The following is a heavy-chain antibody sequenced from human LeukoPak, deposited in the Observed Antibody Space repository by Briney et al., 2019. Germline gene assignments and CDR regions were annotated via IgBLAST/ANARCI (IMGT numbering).Heavy chain of an antibody. CDR1: GSRFTNYW. D-gene: IGHD2-15*01. V-gene: IGHV5-51*01. Sequence: GASRKISGKGSGSRFTNYWVGGVRQLSGKGLEGMGIIYPGESDTRYSPSFQGQVTISVDKSISTAYLQWSSLKASATAMYYCASRRFCSSDNCHSNAFDIWGQGTMVTVSS. J-gene: IGHJ3*02. CDR3: ASRRFCSSDNCHSNAFDI. CDR2: IYPGESDT.